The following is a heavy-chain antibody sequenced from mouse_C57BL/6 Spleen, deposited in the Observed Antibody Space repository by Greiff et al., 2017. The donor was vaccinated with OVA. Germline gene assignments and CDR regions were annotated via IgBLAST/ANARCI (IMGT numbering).Heavy chain of an antibody. Sequence: VKLVESGAELVRPGTSVKVSCKASGYAFTNYLIEWGKQRPGQGLEWIGVINPGSGGTNYNEKFKGKATLTADKSSSTAYMQLSSLTSEDSAVYFCARSGHITTVGGYFDVWGTGTTVTVSS. CDR1: GYAFTNYL. CDR2: INPGSGGT. V-gene: IGHV1-54*01. D-gene: IGHD1-1*01. J-gene: IGHJ1*03. CDR3: ARSGHITTVGGYFDV.